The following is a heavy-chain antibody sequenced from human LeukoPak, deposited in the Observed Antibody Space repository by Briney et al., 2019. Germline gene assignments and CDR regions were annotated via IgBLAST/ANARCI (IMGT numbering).Heavy chain of an antibody. CDR3: ARDPQRRGYTYGSDF. CDR2: IFYSGST. Sequence: SETLSLTCSVSGGSISSGDYCWNWFRQHPGNGLEWIGYIFYSGSTYYNPSLKSRLSISIDTSANEFSLELTSVTAADTAVYYCARDPQRRGYTYGSDFWGQGILVTVSS. D-gene: IGHD5-18*01. CDR1: GGSISSGDYC. J-gene: IGHJ4*02. V-gene: IGHV4-31*03.